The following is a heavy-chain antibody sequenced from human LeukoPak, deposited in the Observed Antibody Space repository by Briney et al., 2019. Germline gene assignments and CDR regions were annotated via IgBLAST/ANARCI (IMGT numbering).Heavy chain of an antibody. CDR3: AKDREYSSNWFHPPSYGMDV. CDR1: GFTFSSYA. D-gene: IGHD6-13*01. J-gene: IGHJ6*02. V-gene: IGHV3-23*01. Sequence: GGSLRLSCAASGFTFSSYAMSWVRQAPGKGLKWVSAISGSGGSTYYADSVKGRFTISRDNSKNTLYLQMNSLRAEDTAVYYCAKDREYSSNWFHPPSYGMDVWGQGTTVTVSS. CDR2: ISGSGGST.